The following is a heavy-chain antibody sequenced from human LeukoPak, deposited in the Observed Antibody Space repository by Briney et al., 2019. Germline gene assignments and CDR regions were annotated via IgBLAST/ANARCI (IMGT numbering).Heavy chain of an antibody. V-gene: IGHV4-34*01. CDR3: ARGKGSGWTFDY. CDR1: GGSFSGCY. Sequence: KSSETLSLTCAVYGGSFSGCYWTWIRQPPGKGLEWIGEINHSGSTNYNPSLKSRVTISVDTSKNQFSLKLSSVTAADTAVYYCARGKGSGWTFDYWGQGTLVTVSS. D-gene: IGHD6-19*01. CDR2: INHSGST. J-gene: IGHJ4*02.